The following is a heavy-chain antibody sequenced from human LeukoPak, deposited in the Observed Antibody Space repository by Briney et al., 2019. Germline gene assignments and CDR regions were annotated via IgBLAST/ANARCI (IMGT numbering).Heavy chain of an antibody. V-gene: IGHV3-21*04. CDR1: RFTFSSYS. J-gene: IGHJ6*03. D-gene: IGHD6-19*01. CDR2: ISSSGSYI. Sequence: GSLRLSCAASRFTFSSYSMNWVRQAPGKGLEWVSSISSSGSYIYYAYPVNGRFTICRDNSKNTLYLQMNSLRGEDTAVYYCARVLSGSGSLYYYYYYMDVWGKGTTVTISS. CDR3: ARVLSGSGSLYYYYYYMDV.